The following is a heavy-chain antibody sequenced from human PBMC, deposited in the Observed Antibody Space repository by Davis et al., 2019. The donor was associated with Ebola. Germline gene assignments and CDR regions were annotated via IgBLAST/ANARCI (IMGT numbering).Heavy chain of an antibody. V-gene: IGHV3-21*01. D-gene: IGHD6-19*01. CDR1: GFTFSSYS. J-gene: IGHJ4*02. Sequence: GGSLRLSCAASGFTFSSYSMNWVRQAPGKGLEWVSSISSSSSYIYYADSVKGRFTISRDNAKNSLYLQMNSLRAEDTAVYYCARGSSGWYPLDYWGQGTLVTVSS. CDR3: ARGSSGWYPLDY. CDR2: ISSSSSYI.